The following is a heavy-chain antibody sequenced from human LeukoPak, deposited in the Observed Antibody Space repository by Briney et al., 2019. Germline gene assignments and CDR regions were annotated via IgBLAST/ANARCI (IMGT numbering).Heavy chain of an antibody. Sequence: GASVKVSCKASGGTFSSYAISWVRQAPGQGLEWMGGIIPIFGTANYAQKFQGRVTITADESTSTAYMELSSLRSEDTAVYYCARSDGTYCSSTSCYAGSFDPWGQGTLVTVSS. CDR2: IIPIFGTA. CDR1: GGTFSSYA. CDR3: ARSDGTYCSSTSCYAGSFDP. J-gene: IGHJ5*02. V-gene: IGHV1-69*13. D-gene: IGHD2-2*01.